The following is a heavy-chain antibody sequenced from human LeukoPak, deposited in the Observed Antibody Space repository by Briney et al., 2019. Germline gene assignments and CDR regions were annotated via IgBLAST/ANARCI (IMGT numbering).Heavy chain of an antibody. D-gene: IGHD2-15*01. CDR3: ARGSTDYSLSWFDP. CDR2: IYYSGST. Sequence: SETLSLTCTVFGGSISSGGYYWSWIRQHPGKGLEWIGYIYYSGSTYYNPSLKSRVTISVDTSKNQFSLKLSSVTAADTAVYYCARGSTDYSLSWFDPWGQGTLVTVSS. J-gene: IGHJ5*02. V-gene: IGHV4-31*03. CDR1: GGSISSGGYY.